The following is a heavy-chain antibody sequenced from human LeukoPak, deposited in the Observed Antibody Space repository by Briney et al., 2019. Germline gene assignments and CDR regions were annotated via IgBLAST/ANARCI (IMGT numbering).Heavy chain of an antibody. V-gene: IGHV2-5*02. CDR1: GFSLTTSGVG. CDR2: IYWDDDK. D-gene: IGHD6-19*01. Sequence: KGSGPTLVKPTQTLTLTCTFSGFSLTTSGVGVGWIRQPPGEALECLALIYWDDDKRYSPSLRSRLTITKDTSKNQVVLTMTNMDPVDTATYYCARRRTKNSGWDGGAFDIWGQGTMIAVTS. J-gene: IGHJ3*02. CDR3: ARRRTKNSGWDGGAFDI.